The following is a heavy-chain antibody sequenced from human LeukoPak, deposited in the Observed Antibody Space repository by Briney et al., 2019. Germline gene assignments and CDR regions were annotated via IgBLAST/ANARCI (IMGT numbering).Heavy chain of an antibody. CDR2: IYYSGST. D-gene: IGHD6-13*01. V-gene: IGHV4-59*08. Sequence: PSETLSLTCTVPGGSISTFYWSWIRQPPGKGLEWIGFIYYSGSTNFNPSLKSRVTISVDTSKNQFSLQLNSVTAADTAVYYCARLVPPYSSSWYDYWGQGTLVTVSS. J-gene: IGHJ4*02. CDR1: GGSISTFY. CDR3: ARLVPPYSSSWYDY.